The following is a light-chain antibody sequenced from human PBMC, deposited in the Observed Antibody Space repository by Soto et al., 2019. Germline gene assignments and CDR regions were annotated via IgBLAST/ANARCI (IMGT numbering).Light chain of an antibody. CDR2: EGS. V-gene: IGLV2-23*01. Sequence: QFALTQPASVSGSPGQSITISCTGTSSDIGNYNLVSWYQQHPDRAPKLMIYEGSKRPSGVSDRFSGSKTGNTASLTISGLQAEDEADYHCCSYAGGFYVFGTGTK. CDR1: SSDIGNYNL. J-gene: IGLJ1*01. CDR3: CSYAGGFYV.